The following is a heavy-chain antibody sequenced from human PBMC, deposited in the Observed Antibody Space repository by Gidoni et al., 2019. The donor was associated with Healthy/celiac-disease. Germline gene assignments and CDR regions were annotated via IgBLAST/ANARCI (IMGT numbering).Heavy chain of an antibody. J-gene: IGHJ4*02. CDR3: ARGLRKTDDHDY. CDR1: GYPFTSYD. Sequence: QVQLVQSGAEVKKPGASVKVSCTASGYPFTSYDINWVRQATGQGLEWMGWMNPNSGNTGYAQKFQGRVTMTRNTSISTAYMELSSLRSEDTAVYYCARGLRKTDDHDYWGQGTLVTVSS. V-gene: IGHV1-8*01. CDR2: MNPNSGNT.